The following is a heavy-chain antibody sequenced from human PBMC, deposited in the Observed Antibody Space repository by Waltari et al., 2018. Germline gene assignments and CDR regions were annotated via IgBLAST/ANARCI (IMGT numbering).Heavy chain of an antibody. CDR3: ARLDYSALRRGCDP. D-gene: IGHD4-4*01. CDR2: IHFTGTT. Sequence: QLQLQESGPGLVKPSETLSLTCTVSGASISDNSYYWGWLRQPPGKGLAWIATIHFTGTTHYNPSLESRVAISVDTSQNQFSLKLTSVTAADTAVYYCARLDYSALRRGCDPWGQGTLVTVSS. CDR1: GASISDNSYY. V-gene: IGHV4-39*01. J-gene: IGHJ5*02.